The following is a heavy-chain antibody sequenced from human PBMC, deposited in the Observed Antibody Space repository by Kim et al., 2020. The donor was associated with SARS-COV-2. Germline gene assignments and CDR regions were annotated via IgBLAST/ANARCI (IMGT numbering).Heavy chain of an antibody. J-gene: IGHJ6*02. CDR3: ARGGGSYWDYYYYYGMDV. D-gene: IGHD1-26*01. V-gene: IGHV3-53*01. CDR2: IYSGGST. CDR1: GFTVSSNY. Sequence: GGSLRLSCAASGFTVSSNYMSWVRQAPGKGLEWVSVIYSGGSTYYADSVKGRFTISRDNSKNTLYLQMNSLRAEDTAVYYCARGGGSYWDYYYYYGMDVWGQGNTVAVSS.